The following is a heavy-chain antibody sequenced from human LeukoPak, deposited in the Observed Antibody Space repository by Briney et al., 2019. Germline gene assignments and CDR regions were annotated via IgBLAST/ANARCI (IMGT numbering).Heavy chain of an antibody. CDR1: GYTFTSYG. Sequence: ASVKVSCKASGYTFTSYGISWVRQAPGQGLEWMGWISAYNGNTNYAQKLQGRVTMTTDTSTSTAYMELRSLRSDDTAVYYCARELRDYDFWSSKDYYYGMDVWGQGTTVTVSS. D-gene: IGHD3-3*01. J-gene: IGHJ6*02. CDR2: ISAYNGNT. CDR3: ARELRDYDFWSSKDYYYGMDV. V-gene: IGHV1-18*01.